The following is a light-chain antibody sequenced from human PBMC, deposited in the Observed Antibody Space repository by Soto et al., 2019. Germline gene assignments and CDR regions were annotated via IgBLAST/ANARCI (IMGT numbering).Light chain of an antibody. CDR1: SSDVGAYNW. CDR3: CSNAGSCTVV. J-gene: IGLJ3*02. CDR2: DVT. V-gene: IGLV2-11*01. Sequence: QSALTQPRSVSGYPGQSVTISCAGTSSDVGAYNWVYWYQQHPGKVPKLIIYDVTRRPSGVPDRFSGFKSGNTAFLTISGFQVDNEADYSCCSNAGSCTVVFGGGTKGTVL.